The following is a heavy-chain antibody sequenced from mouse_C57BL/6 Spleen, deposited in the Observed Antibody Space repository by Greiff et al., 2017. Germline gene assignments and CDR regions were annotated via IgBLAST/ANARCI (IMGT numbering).Heavy chain of an antibody. CDR2: IRYDGSN. J-gene: IGHJ3*01. CDR1: GYSITSGYY. V-gene: IGHV3-6*01. D-gene: IGHD3-2*02. Sequence: ESGPGLVKPSQSLSLTCSVTGYSITSGYYWNWIRQFPGNKLEWMGYIRYDGSNNYNPSLKNRISITRDTSKNQFFLRLNSVTTEDTATYYCAKTAQATGFAYWGQGTLVTVSA. CDR3: AKTAQATGFAY.